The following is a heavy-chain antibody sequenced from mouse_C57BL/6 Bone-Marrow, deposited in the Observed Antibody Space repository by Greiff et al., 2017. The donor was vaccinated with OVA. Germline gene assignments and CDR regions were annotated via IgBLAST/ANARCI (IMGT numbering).Heavy chain of an antibody. CDR3: AIGGTWFAY. V-gene: IGHV1-74*01. Sequence: QVQLQQPGADLVKPGASVTVSCKASGYTFTSYWMHWVKQRPGHGLEWLGRIHPSDSDTNYTQKFKGKATLTVDKYSSTAYMQLSSLTSEYSAVYYGAIGGTWFAYWGQGTLVTVSA. CDR1: GYTFTSYW. J-gene: IGHJ3*01. CDR2: IHPSDSDT.